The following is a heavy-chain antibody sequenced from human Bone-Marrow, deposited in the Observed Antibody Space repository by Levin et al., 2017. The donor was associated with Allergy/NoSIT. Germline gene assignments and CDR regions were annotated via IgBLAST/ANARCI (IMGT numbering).Heavy chain of an antibody. D-gene: IGHD2-2*01. V-gene: IGHV4-59*12. CDR3: ARYYCSGTCYHFDY. CDR1: GGSISGYY. J-gene: IGHJ4*02. Sequence: PSETLSLTCTVSGGSISGYYWSWIRQPPGKALEWIGYIYYSGSTNYNPSLKSRVTISVDTSKNQFSLQLTSVTAADTAVYYCARYYCSGTCYHFDYWGQGTLVTVSS. CDR2: IYYSGST.